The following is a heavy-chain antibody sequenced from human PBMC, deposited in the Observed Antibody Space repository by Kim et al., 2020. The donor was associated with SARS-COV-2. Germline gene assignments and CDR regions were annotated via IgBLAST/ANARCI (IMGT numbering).Heavy chain of an antibody. CDR3: ARDPSSSGWYLDY. Sequence: YAQKFQGRVTMTTHTSTNTAYMELRSLRSDDTAVYYCARDPSSSGWYLDYWGQGTLVTVSS. J-gene: IGHJ4*02. V-gene: IGHV1-18*01. D-gene: IGHD6-19*01.